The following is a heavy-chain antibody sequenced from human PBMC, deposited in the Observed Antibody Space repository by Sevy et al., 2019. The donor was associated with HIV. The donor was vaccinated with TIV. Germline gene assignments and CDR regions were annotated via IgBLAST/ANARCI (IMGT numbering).Heavy chain of an antibody. V-gene: IGHV3-21*01. CDR2: ISSSSSYI. CDR3: ARHQGSVVVTAILVGGYYYYGMDV. Sequence: PSGSLRLSCAASGFTFSSYSMNWVRQAPGKGLEWVSSISSSSSYIYYADSVKGRFTISRDNAKNSLYLQMNSLRAEDTAVYYCARHQGSVVVTAILVGGYYYYGMDVWGQGTTVTVSS. J-gene: IGHJ6*02. D-gene: IGHD2-21*02. CDR1: GFTFSSYS.